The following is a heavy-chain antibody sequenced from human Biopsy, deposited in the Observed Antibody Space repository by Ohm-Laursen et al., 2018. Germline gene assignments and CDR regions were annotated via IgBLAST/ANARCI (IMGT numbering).Heavy chain of an antibody. CDR3: ASVVLGPTNDAFDL. Sequence: SDTLSLTCTVSGGDINNYYWSWIRQPAGKGLEWIGRIYPGGSTNYNPSLKSRVTMSVDTSKKQLSLRLRSATAADTAMYYCASVVLGPTNDAFDLWGQGTMVVVSS. V-gene: IGHV4-4*07. CDR2: IYPGGST. D-gene: IGHD3-22*01. J-gene: IGHJ3*01. CDR1: GGDINNYY.